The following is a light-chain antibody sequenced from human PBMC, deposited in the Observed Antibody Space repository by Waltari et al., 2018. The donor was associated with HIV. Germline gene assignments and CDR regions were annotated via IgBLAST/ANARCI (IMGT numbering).Light chain of an antibody. Sequence: QSALAQPASVSITISCTKTSTSIDHYNRVAWYQHHPGNAPRLIIYDDNRWPSGVSTRFSGSKSANTASLTISGLQAEDEADYYCSSYTFSDTLVFGPGTKVTVL. J-gene: IGLJ1*01. CDR3: SSYTFSDTLV. CDR1: STSIDHYNR. CDR2: DDN. V-gene: IGLV2-14*03.